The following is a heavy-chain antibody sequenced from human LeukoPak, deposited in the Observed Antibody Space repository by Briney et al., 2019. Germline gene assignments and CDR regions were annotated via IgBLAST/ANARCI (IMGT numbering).Heavy chain of an antibody. Sequence: SGPTLVNPTQTLTLTCTFSGFSLSTSGVGVGWIRQPPGKALEWLALLYWDDDKRYSPSLKSRLTITKDTSKNQVVLTMTNIDPVDTATYYCAHGTRDIVVVVAAAFDYWGQGTLVTVSS. V-gene: IGHV2-5*02. D-gene: IGHD2-15*01. CDR1: GFSLSTSGVG. CDR3: AHGTRDIVVVVAAAFDY. CDR2: LYWDDDK. J-gene: IGHJ4*02.